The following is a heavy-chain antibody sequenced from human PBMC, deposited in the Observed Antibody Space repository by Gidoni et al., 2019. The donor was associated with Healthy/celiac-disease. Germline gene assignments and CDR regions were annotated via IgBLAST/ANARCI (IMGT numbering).Heavy chain of an antibody. CDR2: IYPGDSDT. CDR3: ARLASNYVSNYYYGMDV. CDR1: GSSFTSSW. Sequence: EVQLVQSGAEVKTPGESLKISCKGSGSSFTSSWIGWVRQMPGKGLEWMGIIYPGDSDTRYSPSFQGQVTISADKSISTAYLQWSSLKASDTAMYYCARLASNYVSNYYYGMDVWGQGTTVTVSS. J-gene: IGHJ6*02. D-gene: IGHD4-4*01. V-gene: IGHV5-51*01.